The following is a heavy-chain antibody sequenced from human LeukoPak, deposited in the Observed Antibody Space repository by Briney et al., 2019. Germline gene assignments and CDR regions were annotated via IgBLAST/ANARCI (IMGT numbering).Heavy chain of an antibody. D-gene: IGHD6-19*01. CDR2: INSDDSII. Sequence: PGGSLRLSCAASGFTFSTYWMHWVRQAPGEGLVWVSRINSDDSIINYADSVKGRFTISRDNAKNTLYLQMNSLRAGDTAVYYCARVGLIAVADENPLGAFDIWGQGTMVTVSS. V-gene: IGHV3-74*01. CDR3: ARVGLIAVADENPLGAFDI. J-gene: IGHJ3*02. CDR1: GFTFSTYW.